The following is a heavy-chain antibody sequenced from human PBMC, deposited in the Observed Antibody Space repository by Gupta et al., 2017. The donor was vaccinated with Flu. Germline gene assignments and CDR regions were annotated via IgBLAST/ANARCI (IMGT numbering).Heavy chain of an antibody. CDR2: ISSSAVT. Sequence: EVLLVESGGGLVQPGGSLRLSCTASGFDFNSYEMSWVRQAPGRGLEWVAFISSSAVTYYTDPVRGRFTISRDNANNLLYLQMSSLRGEDTAVYYCARGHWDNWGQGTLGTVSS. CDR1: GFDFNSYE. J-gene: IGHJ4*02. V-gene: IGHV3-48*03. CDR3: ARGHWDN.